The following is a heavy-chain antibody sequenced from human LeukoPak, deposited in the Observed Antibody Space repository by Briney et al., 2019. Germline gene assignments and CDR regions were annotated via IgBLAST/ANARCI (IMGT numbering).Heavy chain of an antibody. J-gene: IGHJ4*02. Sequence: GGSQRLSCAASGFTFSSYAMSWVRQAPGKGLEWVSVIYSGGSTYYADSVKGRFTISRDSAKNTLYLQMDSLRAEDTAVYYCACARRGYDFEYWGQGTLVTVSS. V-gene: IGHV3-23*03. D-gene: IGHD5-12*01. CDR3: ACARRGYDFEY. CDR1: GFTFSSYA. CDR2: IYSGGST.